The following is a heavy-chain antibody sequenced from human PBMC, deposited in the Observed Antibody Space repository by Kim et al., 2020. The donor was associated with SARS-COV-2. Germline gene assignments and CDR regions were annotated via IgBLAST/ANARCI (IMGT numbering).Heavy chain of an antibody. D-gene: IGHD3-22*01. Sequence: GGSLRLSCATSGFTFSSYGMHWVRQAPGKGLEWVAVISYDGSNKYSADSVKGRFTISRDNSSNTLYLQMNSLRAEDTSVYYCARDDITMIVVFPTYYYG. V-gene: IGHV3-33*05. J-gene: IGHJ6*01. CDR1: GFTFSSYG. CDR3: ARDDITMIVVFPTYYYG. CDR2: ISYDGSNK.